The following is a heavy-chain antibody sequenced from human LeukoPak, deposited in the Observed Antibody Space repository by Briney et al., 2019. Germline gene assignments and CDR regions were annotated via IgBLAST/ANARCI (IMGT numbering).Heavy chain of an antibody. D-gene: IGHD3-3*01. V-gene: IGHV3-7*01. J-gene: IGHJ6*03. CDR1: GFTFSSYW. CDR3: ARDRAIGAYMDV. CDR2: IKHDGSEK. Sequence: GGSLRLSCAASGFTFSSYWMNWVRQAPGKGLKWVANIKHDGSEKYYVDSVEGRFIISRDTAKNSLYLQMNSLRAEDTAVYYCARDRAIGAYMDVWGKGTTVTVSS.